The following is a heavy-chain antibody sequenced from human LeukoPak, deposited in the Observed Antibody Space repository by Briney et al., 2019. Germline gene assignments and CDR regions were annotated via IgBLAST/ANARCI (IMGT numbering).Heavy chain of an antibody. J-gene: IGHJ4*02. V-gene: IGHV3-23*01. Sequence: PGGSLRLSCAASGFTFRRYGMTWVRQAPGKGLDWVSSVSDSGRNTYYADSVKGRFTISRDNSRNTLYLQMNSLRAEDTAVYYCAGEYHDSSGYLDYWGQGTLVTVSS. CDR1: GFTFRRYG. CDR2: VSDSGRNT. CDR3: AGEYHDSSGYLDY. D-gene: IGHD3-22*01.